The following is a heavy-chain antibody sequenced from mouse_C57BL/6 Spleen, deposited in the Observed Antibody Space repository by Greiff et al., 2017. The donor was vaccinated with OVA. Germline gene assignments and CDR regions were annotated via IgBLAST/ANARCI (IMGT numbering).Heavy chain of an antibody. CDR2: IYPGGGYT. Sequence: ESGAELVRPGTSVKMSCKASGYTFTNYWIGWAKQRPGHGLEWIGDIYPGGGYTNYNEKFKGKATLTADKSSSTAYMQFSSLTSEDSAIYYCAYYGSSYRYFDVWGTGTTVTVSS. V-gene: IGHV1-63*01. CDR1: GYTFTNYW. D-gene: IGHD1-1*01. CDR3: AYYGSSYRYFDV. J-gene: IGHJ1*03.